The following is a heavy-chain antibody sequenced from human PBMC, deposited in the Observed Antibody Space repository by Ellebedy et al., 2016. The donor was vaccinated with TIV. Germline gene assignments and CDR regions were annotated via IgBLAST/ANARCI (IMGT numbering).Heavy chain of an antibody. J-gene: IGHJ4*02. V-gene: IGHV3-7*01. Sequence: GGSLRLSXAASGFMFNNYWMSWVRQAPGKGLEWVATIKQDGSEKYYVASVTGRFTISRDNAKKSLYLQMNSLRAEGTDTAVYYCVRDKMVDATTGSKFGYWGQGTLVTVSS. D-gene: IGHD2-15*01. CDR3: VRDKMVDATTGSKFGY. CDR1: GFMFNNYW. CDR2: IKQDGSEK.